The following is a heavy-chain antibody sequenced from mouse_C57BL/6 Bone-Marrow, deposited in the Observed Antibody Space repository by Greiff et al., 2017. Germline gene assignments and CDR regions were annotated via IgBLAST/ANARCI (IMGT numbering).Heavy chain of an antibody. J-gene: IGHJ3*01. CDR3: ARDSNYGEGFAY. D-gene: IGHD2-5*01. CDR2: INPNNGGT. Sequence: EVQVVESGPELVKPGASVKIPCKASGYTFTDYNMDWVKQSHGKSLEWIGDINPNNGGTIYNQKFKGKATLTVDKSSSTAYMELRSLTSEDTAVYYCARDSNYGEGFAYWGQGTLVTVSA. V-gene: IGHV1-18*01. CDR1: GYTFTDYN.